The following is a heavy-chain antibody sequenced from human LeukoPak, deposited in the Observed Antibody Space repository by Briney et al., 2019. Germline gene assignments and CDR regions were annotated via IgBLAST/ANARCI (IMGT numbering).Heavy chain of an antibody. V-gene: IGHV3-30*04. J-gene: IGHJ3*02. CDR2: ISYDGRKK. CDR3: ARDNSGYDYAFDI. D-gene: IGHD5-12*01. CDR1: GFTFSAYT. Sequence: PGMSLRLSCAVSGFTFSAYTMHWVRQAPGKGLEWVALISYDGRKKYYADFVKGRFTISRDNSKNTQYLQMNSLRAEDTAVYYCARDNSGYDYAFDIWGQGTMVTVSS.